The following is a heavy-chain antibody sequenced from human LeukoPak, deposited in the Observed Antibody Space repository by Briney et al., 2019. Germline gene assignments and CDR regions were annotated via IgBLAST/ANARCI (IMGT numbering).Heavy chain of an antibody. Sequence: SETLSLTCAVYGGSFSGYYWSWIRQPPGKGLEWIGEINHSGSSNYNPSLKSRVTISVDTSKNQFSLKLSSVTAADTAVYYCAVYPPQPHYDWGQGTTVTISS. CDR3: AVYPPQPHYD. CDR1: GGSFSGYY. J-gene: IGHJ6*02. D-gene: IGHD3-3*01. V-gene: IGHV4-34*01. CDR2: INHSGSS.